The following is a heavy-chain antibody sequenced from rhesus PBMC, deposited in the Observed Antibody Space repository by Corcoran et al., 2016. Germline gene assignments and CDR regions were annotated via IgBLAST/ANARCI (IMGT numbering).Heavy chain of an antibody. CDR2: IYVDSAHT. J-gene: IGHJ4*01. CDR3: ARAARGLAAALEY. D-gene: IGHD6-25*01. V-gene: IGHV4S9*01. CDR1: GGSLSVGYN. Sequence: VQLQESGPGLVKPSETLSLTCAVSGGSLSVGYNWNWIRQPPGKGLEWVGNIYVDSAHTYYKPAIKRRITMSKDTSKDRCLLKLSSVTAEDTAVYYCARAARGLAAALEYWGQGVLVTVSS.